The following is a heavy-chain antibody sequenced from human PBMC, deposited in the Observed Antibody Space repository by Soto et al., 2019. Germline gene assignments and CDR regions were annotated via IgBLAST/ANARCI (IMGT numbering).Heavy chain of an antibody. D-gene: IGHD3-3*01. J-gene: IGHJ6*02. Sequence: SETLCLTCTVSGGSISSGGYYWSWIRQHPGKGLEWIGYIYYSGSTYYNPSLKSRVTISVDTSKNQFSLKLSSVTAADTAVYYCARDSLRRFLEWSTPNHDGMDVWCQGTTVT. CDR2: IYYSGST. V-gene: IGHV4-31*03. CDR1: GGSISSGGYY. CDR3: ARDSLRRFLEWSTPNHDGMDV.